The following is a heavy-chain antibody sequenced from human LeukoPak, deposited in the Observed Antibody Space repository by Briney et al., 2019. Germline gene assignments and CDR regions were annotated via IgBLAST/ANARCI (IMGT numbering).Heavy chain of an antibody. Sequence: SDTLYLTGALFGGPFSTYYWSGIPQPPGKGLEWMGEHNHRGSTNYNSSLKSRVTISVDTPKKHFSLKLSSVTAANTAVYYCARGFGWLLYLYWGQGTLVTVSS. CDR2: HNHRGST. D-gene: IGHD3-3*01. J-gene: IGHJ4*02. V-gene: IGHV4-34*01. CDR3: ARGFGWLLYLY. CDR1: GGPFSTYY.